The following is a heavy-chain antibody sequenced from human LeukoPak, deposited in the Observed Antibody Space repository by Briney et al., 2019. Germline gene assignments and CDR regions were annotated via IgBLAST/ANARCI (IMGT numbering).Heavy chain of an antibody. Sequence: GGSLRLSCAASGFTFSTYSMNWVRQAPGKGLEWISYISGGSTIYYADSVKGRFAISRDNAKSSLYLQMNGLRDEDTAVYYCATSGSYRFDYWGQGTLVTVST. V-gene: IGHV3-48*02. D-gene: IGHD1-26*01. J-gene: IGHJ4*02. CDR1: GFTFSTYS. CDR2: ISGGSTI. CDR3: ATSGSYRFDY.